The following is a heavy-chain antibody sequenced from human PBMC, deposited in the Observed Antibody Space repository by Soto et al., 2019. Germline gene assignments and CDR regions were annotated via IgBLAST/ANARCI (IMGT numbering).Heavy chain of an antibody. CDR3: AKDLARLGIAVSGWFDP. CDR1: GFSFNDNW. D-gene: IGHD6-19*01. V-gene: IGHV3-23*01. CDR2: ISGSGGST. Sequence: GGSLRLSCAASGFSFNDNWMHWVRQAPGKGLEWVSAISGSGGSTYYADSVKGRFTISRDNSKNTLYLQMNSLRAEDTAVYYCAKDLARLGIAVSGWFDPWGQGTLVTVSS. J-gene: IGHJ5*02.